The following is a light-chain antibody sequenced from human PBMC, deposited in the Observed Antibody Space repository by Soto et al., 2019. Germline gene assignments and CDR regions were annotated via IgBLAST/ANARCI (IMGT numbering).Light chain of an antibody. CDR2: DAS. J-gene: IGKJ1*01. CDR1: QSISIW. V-gene: IGKV1-5*01. CDR3: QQYNSYRT. Sequence: DIQMTQSPATLSASLGDRVTITCRARQSISIWLAWYQQKPGKAPKLLIYDASILESGVPSRLSGSGSGTELTLTISSPQPDDSATYYCQQYNSYRTFGQGTKV.